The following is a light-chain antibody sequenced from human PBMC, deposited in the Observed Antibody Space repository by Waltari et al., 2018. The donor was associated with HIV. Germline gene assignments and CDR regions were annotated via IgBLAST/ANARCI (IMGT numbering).Light chain of an antibody. CDR2: GVD. CDR1: SSDLGTYNL. J-gene: IGLJ3*02. Sequence: QSALTQPASVSGSPRQSITISCTGTSSDLGTYNLVSWYRQYPCMAPRLVVHGVDTRPSGVSYRVSGSKSGNVASLTIASLQSEDEAEYYCSSYANTDTLLFGGGTKLTVL. V-gene: IGLV2-14*02. CDR3: SSYANTDTLL.